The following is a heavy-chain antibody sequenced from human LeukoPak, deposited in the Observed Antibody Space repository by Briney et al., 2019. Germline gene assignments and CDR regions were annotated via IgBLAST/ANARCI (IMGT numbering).Heavy chain of an antibody. V-gene: IGHV3-21*01. CDR1: GFTFSSYS. J-gene: IGHJ5*02. CDR3: ARDCTNGVCFRFDP. Sequence: GGSLRLSCAAPGFTFSSYSMNWVRQAPGKGLEWVSSISSSSSYIYYADSVKGRFTISRDNAKNSLYLQMNSLRAGDTAVYYCARDCTNGVCFRFDPWGQGTLVTVSS. D-gene: IGHD2-8*01. CDR2: ISSSSSYI.